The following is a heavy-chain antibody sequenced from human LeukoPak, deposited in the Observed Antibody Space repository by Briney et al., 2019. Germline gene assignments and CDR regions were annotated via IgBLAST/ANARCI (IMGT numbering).Heavy chain of an antibody. Sequence: ASVEVSCKASGYTFTGYYMHWVRQAPGQGLEWMGWINPNSGGTNYAQKFQGRVTMTRDTSISTAYMELSRLRSDDTAVYYCARDQEWELLAAFDIWGQGTMVTVSS. J-gene: IGHJ3*02. V-gene: IGHV1-2*02. CDR1: GYTFTGYY. CDR2: INPNSGGT. D-gene: IGHD1-26*01. CDR3: ARDQEWELLAAFDI.